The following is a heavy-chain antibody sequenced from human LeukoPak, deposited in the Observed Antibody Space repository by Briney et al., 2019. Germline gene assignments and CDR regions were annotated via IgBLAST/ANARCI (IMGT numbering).Heavy chain of an antibody. V-gene: IGHV3-30-3*01. D-gene: IGHD3-10*01. CDR2: ISYDGSNK. CDR1: GFTFSSYA. J-gene: IGHJ2*01. Sequence: GGSLRLSCAASGFTFSSYAMHWVRQAPGKGLEWVAVISYDGSNKYYADSVKGRFTISRDNSKNTLYLQMNSLRAEDTAVYYCAKDGLLWFGELLGYFDLWGRGTLVTVSS. CDR3: AKDGLLWFGELLGYFDL.